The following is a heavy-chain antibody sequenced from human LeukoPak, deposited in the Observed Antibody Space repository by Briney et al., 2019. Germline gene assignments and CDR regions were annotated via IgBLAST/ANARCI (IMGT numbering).Heavy chain of an antibody. D-gene: IGHD1-26*01. J-gene: IGHJ4*02. CDR2: ISAGGST. CDR1: GFTFSSYA. CDR3: ARGRAWELLGVDY. Sequence: PGGSLRLSCAASGFTFSSYAMSWVRQAPGKGLEWVSAISAGGSTYYADSVKGRFTISRDNTQNSLYLQMSSLRAEDTAVYYCARGRAWELLGVDYWGQGTLVTVSS. V-gene: IGHV3-23*01.